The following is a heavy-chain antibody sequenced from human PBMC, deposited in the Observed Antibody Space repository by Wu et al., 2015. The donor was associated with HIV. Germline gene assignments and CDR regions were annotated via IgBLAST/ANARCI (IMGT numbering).Heavy chain of an antibody. J-gene: IGHJ6*02. CDR2: INPNSGGT. Sequence: QVQLVQSGAEVKKPGASVKVSCKASGYTFTGYYMHWVRQAPGQGLEWMGWINPNSGGTNYAQKFQGRVTMTRDTSISTAYMELSRLRSDDTAVYYCARVQTTVITLYYYYGMDVWGQGTTVTVSS. CDR3: ARVQTTVITLYYYYGMDV. D-gene: IGHD4-17*01. V-gene: IGHV1-2*02. CDR1: GYTFTGYY.